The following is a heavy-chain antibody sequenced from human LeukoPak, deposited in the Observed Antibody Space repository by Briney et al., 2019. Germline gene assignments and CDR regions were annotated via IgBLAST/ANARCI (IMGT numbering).Heavy chain of an antibody. D-gene: IGHD4-23*01. J-gene: IGHJ3*02. CDR1: GFTFSSYA. CDR2: ICGSGGGT. V-gene: IGHV3-23*01. Sequence: QSGGSLRLSCAASGFTFSSYAMSWVRQAPGKGREWVSAICGSGGGTYYGDSVKGRLTISRDNSKNTLYLQMNSLRAEDTAVYYCARDPNGDYVGTFDMWGQGTMVTVSS. CDR3: ARDPNGDYVGTFDM.